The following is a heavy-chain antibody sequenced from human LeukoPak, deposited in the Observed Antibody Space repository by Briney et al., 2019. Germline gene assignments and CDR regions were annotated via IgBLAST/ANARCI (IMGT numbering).Heavy chain of an antibody. CDR3: ARAPGAYGPPFDF. V-gene: IGHV3-33*01. CDR1: GFTFSSHG. CDR2: IWYDGSNK. Sequence: GRSLRLSCAASGFTFSSHGMHWVRQAPGKGLEWVAVIWYDGSNKYYADSVTGRFTISRDTSNNTLYLQMNSLRADDTAVYYCARAPGAYGPPFDFWGQGTLVTVSS. D-gene: IGHD4-17*01. J-gene: IGHJ4*02.